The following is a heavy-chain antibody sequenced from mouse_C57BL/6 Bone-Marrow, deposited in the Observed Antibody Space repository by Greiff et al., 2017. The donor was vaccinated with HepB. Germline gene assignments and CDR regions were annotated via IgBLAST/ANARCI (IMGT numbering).Heavy chain of an antibody. J-gene: IGHJ3*01. Sequence: QVQLQQSGAELMKPGASVKLSCKATGYTFTGYWIEWVKQRPGHGLEWIGEILPGSGSTNYNEKFKGKATFTADTSSNTAYMQLSSLITEDSAIYYCARAGYYSDYPFAYWGQGTLVTVSA. CDR1: GYTFTGYW. V-gene: IGHV1-9*01. CDR3: ARAGYYSDYPFAY. CDR2: ILPGSGST. D-gene: IGHD2-13*01.